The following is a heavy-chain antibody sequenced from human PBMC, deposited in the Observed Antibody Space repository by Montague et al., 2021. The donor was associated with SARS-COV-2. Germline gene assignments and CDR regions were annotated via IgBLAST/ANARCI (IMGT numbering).Heavy chain of an antibody. CDR1: GFYFSYA. V-gene: IGHV3-30*04. D-gene: IGHD1-26*01. CDR3: ARESGSFHDGGYFDY. Sequence: SLRLSCAASGFYFSYAMHWVRQAPGKGLEWVALISNDGSNKHYADSVKGRFTISRDNSKSTLYLQVNSLRAEDTAVYYCARESGSFHDGGYFDYWGQGSPVTVSS. J-gene: IGHJ4*02. CDR2: ISNDGSNK.